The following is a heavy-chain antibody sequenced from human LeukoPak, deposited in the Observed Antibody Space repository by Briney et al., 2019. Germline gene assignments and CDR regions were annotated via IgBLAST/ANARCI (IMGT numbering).Heavy chain of an antibody. V-gene: IGHV3-9*01. CDR2: ISWNSGSI. J-gene: IGHJ6*03. CDR1: GFTFDDYA. Sequence: GGSLRLSCAASGFTFDDYAMHWVRQAPEKGLEWVSGISWNSGSIGYADSVKGRFTISRDNAKNSLYLQMNSLRAEDTALYYCAKDALAKYYYYMDVWGKGTTVTVSS. D-gene: IGHD2-21*01. CDR3: AKDALAKYYYYMDV.